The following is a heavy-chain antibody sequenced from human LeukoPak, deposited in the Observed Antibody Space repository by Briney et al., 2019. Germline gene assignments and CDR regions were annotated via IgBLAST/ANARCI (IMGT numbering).Heavy chain of an antibody. CDR1: SGSISSSGYY. V-gene: IGHV4-39*01. J-gene: IGHJ2*01. CDR3: TRLNDYAWYFDL. Sequence: ASETLSLTCTVSSGSISSSGYYWGWIRQPPGKGLEWIGSIYYSGSTYYNPSLKSRVTISVDTSKNQFSLKLSSVTAADTAVYYCTRLNDYAWYFDLWGRGTLATVSS. D-gene: IGHD4-17*01. CDR2: IYYSGST.